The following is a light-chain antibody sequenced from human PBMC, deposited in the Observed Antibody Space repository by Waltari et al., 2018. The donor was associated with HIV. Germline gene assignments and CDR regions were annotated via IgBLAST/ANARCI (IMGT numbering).Light chain of an antibody. V-gene: IGLV2-23*02. CDR1: SRDVGGYNY. CDR2: DVS. J-gene: IGLJ1*01. CDR3: CSYAGSSTYV. Sequence: QSALTQPASVSGSPGQSLTISCTGTSRDVGGYNYVSWYQQHPGKAPKLMIYDVSKRPSGVSNRFSGSKSGNTASLTISGLQAEDEADYCCCSYAGSSTYVFGTGTKVTVL.